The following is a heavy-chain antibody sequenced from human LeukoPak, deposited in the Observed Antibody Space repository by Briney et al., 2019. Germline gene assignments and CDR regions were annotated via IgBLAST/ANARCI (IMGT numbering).Heavy chain of an antibody. Sequence: GGSLRLSCAASGFTFSSYGMHWVRQAPGKGLEWVAVIWYDGSNKYYADSVKGRFTISRDNSKNTLYLQMNSLRAEDTAVYYCAKDLSYNYGATKDYWGQGTLVTVSS. J-gene: IGHJ4*02. CDR2: IWYDGSNK. CDR3: AKDLSYNYGATKDY. V-gene: IGHV3-33*06. CDR1: GFTFSSYG. D-gene: IGHD1-1*01.